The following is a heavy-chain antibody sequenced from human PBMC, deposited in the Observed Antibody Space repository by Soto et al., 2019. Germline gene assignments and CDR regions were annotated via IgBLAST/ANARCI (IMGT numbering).Heavy chain of an antibody. D-gene: IGHD6-19*01. V-gene: IGHV1-46*03. Sequence: ASVKVSCKASGYTFTSYDINWVRQATGQGLEWMGIMNPSGGSTSYAQKFQGRVTMTRDTSTSTVYMELSSLRSEDTAVYHCARAPNAVAPHWFDPWGQGTLVTVSS. CDR3: ARAPNAVAPHWFDP. J-gene: IGHJ5*02. CDR2: MNPSGGST. CDR1: GYTFTSYD.